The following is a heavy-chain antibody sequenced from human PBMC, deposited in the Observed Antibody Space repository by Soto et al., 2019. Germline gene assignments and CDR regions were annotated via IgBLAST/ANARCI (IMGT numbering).Heavy chain of an antibody. Sequence: PETRSLTGTVSGGSISRSSYYWAWIRKPPGKGLEGSGSIYYSGTPYYNPSLKSRVTISVDTPSNQFSLKLGSGTAADAAVCYCSRQQPRPRAFDIWGLGTTVTVSS. D-gene: IGHD1-1*01. CDR1: GGSISRSSYY. CDR3: SRQQPRPRAFDI. V-gene: IGHV4-39*01. J-gene: IGHJ3*02. CDR2: IYYSGTP.